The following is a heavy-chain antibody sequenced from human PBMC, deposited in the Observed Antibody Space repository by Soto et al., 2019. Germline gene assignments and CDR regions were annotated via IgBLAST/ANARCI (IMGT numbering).Heavy chain of an antibody. CDR2: ISGSGGST. CDR1: GFTFSSYA. Sequence: EVQLLESGGGLVQPGGSLRLSCAASGFTFSSYAMSWVRQAPGKGLEWVSAISGSGGSTYYADSVKGRFTISRDNSKNTLYLQLNSLRAEDTSVYYCAKEFWSGYFDYYYRMDVWGQGTTVTVSS. J-gene: IGHJ6*02. V-gene: IGHV3-23*01. CDR3: AKEFWSGYFDYYYRMDV. D-gene: IGHD3-3*01.